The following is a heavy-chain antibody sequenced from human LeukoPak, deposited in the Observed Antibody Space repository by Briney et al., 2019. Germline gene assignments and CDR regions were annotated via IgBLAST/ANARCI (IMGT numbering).Heavy chain of an antibody. CDR1: GFTFSNYW. Sequence: GGSLRLSCAASGFTFSNYWMTWVRQFPGKGLEWVAIIKPDGSDRYSVDSEKGRFTVSRDNAKNSLYLQMSSLRAEDTAVYYCARGGHRQKEFWGQGTLVTVSS. V-gene: IGHV3-7*01. J-gene: IGHJ4*02. CDR2: IKPDGSDR. D-gene: IGHD3-10*01. CDR3: ARGGHRQKEF.